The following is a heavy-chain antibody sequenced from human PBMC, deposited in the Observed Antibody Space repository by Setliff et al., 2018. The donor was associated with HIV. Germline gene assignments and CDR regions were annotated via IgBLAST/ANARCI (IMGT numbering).Heavy chain of an antibody. CDR2: IYYDGRT. J-gene: IGHJ4*02. CDR3: ARGGAVSADFDS. CDR1: GESISSKNYY. V-gene: IGHV4-39*07. Sequence: SETLSLTCIVSGESISSKNYYWGWIRQPPGKGLEWIGSIYYDGRTFYKPSLESRLTISVDTSKNQFSLRLNSVTAADTAVYFCARGGAVSADFDSWGQGTLVTVSS. D-gene: IGHD3-16*01.